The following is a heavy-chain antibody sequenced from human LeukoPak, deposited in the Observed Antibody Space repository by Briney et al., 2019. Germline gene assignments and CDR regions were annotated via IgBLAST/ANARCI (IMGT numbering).Heavy chain of an antibody. CDR2: INPSGGST. V-gene: IGHV1-46*01. Sequence: ASVKVSCKASGGTFSSYAISWVRQAPGQGLEWMGIINPSGGSTSYAQKFQGRVTMTRDTSTSTVYMELSSLRSEDTAVYYCATGEGYCSGGSCYSGYFDYWGQGTLVTVSS. J-gene: IGHJ4*02. CDR3: ATGEGYCSGGSCYSGYFDY. D-gene: IGHD2-15*01. CDR1: GGTFSSYA.